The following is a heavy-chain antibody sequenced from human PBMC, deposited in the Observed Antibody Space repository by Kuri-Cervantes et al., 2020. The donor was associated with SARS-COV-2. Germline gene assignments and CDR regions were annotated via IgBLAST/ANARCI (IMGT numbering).Heavy chain of an antibody. Sequence: GGSLRLSCAASGFTFSSYGMHWVRQAPGKGLGWVAFIRYDGSNKYYADSVKGRFTISRDNSKNTLYLQMNRLRAEDPAVYYGAKDRRGGSYRDYWGPGNLVHVAS. J-gene: IGHJ4*02. V-gene: IGHV3-30*02. D-gene: IGHD1-26*01. CDR2: IRYDGSNK. CDR1: GFTFSSYG. CDR3: AKDRRGGSYRDY.